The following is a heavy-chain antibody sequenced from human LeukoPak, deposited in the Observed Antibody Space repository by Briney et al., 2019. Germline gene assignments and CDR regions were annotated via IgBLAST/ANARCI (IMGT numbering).Heavy chain of an antibody. V-gene: IGHV4-34*01. CDR3: ARGHVGSYAYYYYYGMDV. Sequence: PSETLSLTCAVYGASFSGYYWSWIRQPPKKGLEWIGEINHSGSTNYNPSLKSRVTISVDTSKNQFSLKVRSLTAADTAVYYCARGHVGSYAYYYYYGMDVWGQGTTVTVSS. D-gene: IGHD2-8*01. CDR1: GASFSGYY. CDR2: INHSGST. J-gene: IGHJ6*02.